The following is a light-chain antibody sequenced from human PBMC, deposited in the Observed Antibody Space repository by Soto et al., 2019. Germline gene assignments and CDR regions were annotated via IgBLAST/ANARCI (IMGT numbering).Light chain of an antibody. CDR1: QRISRN. CDR3: QQYNNRALWS. CDR2: DAS. V-gene: IGKV3-15*01. J-gene: IGKJ1*01. Sequence: EIVMTPSPATLSASLGESATLSCRASQRISRNLAWYQQKPGQAPRLLIYDASTRATAIPARFSGSGSETEFTPTISSLQSQDSAVSYCQQYNNRALWSFGQGTKVDI.